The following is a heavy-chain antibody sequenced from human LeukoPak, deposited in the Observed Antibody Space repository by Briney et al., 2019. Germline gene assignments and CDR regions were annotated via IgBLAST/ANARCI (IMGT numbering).Heavy chain of an antibody. Sequence: RASVTVSCKASGYTFTSYYMHWVRQPPGQGLEWMGLINPSGGSTNYAQRFQGRVTMPRDTSTSTAYMELSSLRSEDTAVYYCARVVPAAMSHFDYWGQGTLVADSP. CDR2: INPSGGST. CDR1: GYTFTSYY. J-gene: IGHJ4*02. V-gene: IGHV1-46*01. D-gene: IGHD2-2*01. CDR3: ARVVPAAMSHFDY.